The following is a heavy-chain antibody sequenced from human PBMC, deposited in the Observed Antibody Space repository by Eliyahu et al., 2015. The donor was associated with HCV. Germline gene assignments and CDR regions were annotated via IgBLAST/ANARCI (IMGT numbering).Heavy chain of an antibody. Sequence: QLQLQESGSGLVKPSQTLSLTCAVSGXSISSAAYSWSXIRXPPGKGLEWIGNIYHGGSTSYNPSLNSRVTISVDRSKNHFSLTLSSVTAADTAVYYCARGRARNTFDIWGQGAMVTVSS. V-gene: IGHV4-30-2*01. CDR2: IYHGGST. CDR1: GXSISSAAYS. CDR3: ARGRARNTFDI. J-gene: IGHJ3*02.